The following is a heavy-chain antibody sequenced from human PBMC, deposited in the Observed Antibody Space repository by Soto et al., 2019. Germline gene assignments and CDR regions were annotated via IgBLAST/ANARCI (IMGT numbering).Heavy chain of an antibody. CDR1: GFTFSSYA. CDR3: VRTTYFSDSSGYTRCFDY. Sequence: EVQLLESGGGLVQPGGSLRLSCAASGFTFSSYAMSWVRQAPGKGLEWVSAISGIGTSTHYADSVKGRFTISRDISKNTLYLQMSSLRAEDTAVYYCVRTTYFSDSSGYTRCFDYWGQGTLVTVSS. J-gene: IGHJ4*02. CDR2: ISGIGTST. V-gene: IGHV3-23*01. D-gene: IGHD3-22*01.